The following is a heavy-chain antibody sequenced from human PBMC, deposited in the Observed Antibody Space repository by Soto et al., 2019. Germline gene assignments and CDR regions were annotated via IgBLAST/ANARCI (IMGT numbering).Heavy chain of an antibody. J-gene: IGHJ4*02. CDR3: ARENWHFDY. CDR1: GYSFSEFR. V-gene: IGHV1-2*02. CDR2: VNPINGNT. Sequence: QVQLVQSGAEVKKPGASVKVSCKTSGYSFSEFRIHWVRQAPGQGLEWMGWVNPINGNTNYAQDFQGRVTMTRDASTKTVDMELSSLTSDDTSTVYCARENWHFDYWGQGTLITVSS.